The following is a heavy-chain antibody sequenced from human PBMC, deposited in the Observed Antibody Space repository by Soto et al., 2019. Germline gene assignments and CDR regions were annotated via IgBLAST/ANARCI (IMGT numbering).Heavy chain of an antibody. J-gene: IGHJ4*02. CDR1: GDTFSFYT. V-gene: IGHV1-69*02. D-gene: IGHD3-10*01. CDR3: ATAYGSGSSPFDY. CDR2: VNPILAMS. Sequence: QVQLVQSGAEVKKPGSSVKVSCKASGDTFSFYTLNWVRQAPGQGFEWVGRVNPILAMSSSAHKFQGIVSMVAKNSTGTSCMGRRGMRSDDTAVYYCATAYGSGSSPFDYWGQGTLVTVSS.